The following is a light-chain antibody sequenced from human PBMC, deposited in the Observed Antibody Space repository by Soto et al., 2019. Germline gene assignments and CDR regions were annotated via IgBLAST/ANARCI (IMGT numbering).Light chain of an antibody. J-gene: IGKJ2*01. CDR2: GTS. CDR1: QTISTAY. CDR3: QQYNDSPYT. Sequence: EIVLTQSPGTLSLSPGERATLSCGASQTISTAYLAWYQHKPGQAPSLLIYGTSNRATGIPDRFAGSGSGTDFTLTISRLETEDFAFYYCQQYNDSPYTFGQGTRLEIK. V-gene: IGKV3-20*01.